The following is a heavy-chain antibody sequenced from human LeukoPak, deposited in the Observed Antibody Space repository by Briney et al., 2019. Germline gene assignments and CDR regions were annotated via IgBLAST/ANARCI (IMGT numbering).Heavy chain of an antibody. CDR2: IYHSGST. D-gene: IGHD3-22*01. CDR3: ARAPGGSGYYFDY. CDR1: GGSISSSNW. Sequence: SGTLSLTCAVSGGSISSSNWWSWVRQPPGKGLEWIGEIYHSGSTNYNPSLKSRVTISVDTSKNQFSLKLSSVTAADTAVYYCARAPGGSGYYFDYWGQGTLVTVSS. V-gene: IGHV4-4*02. J-gene: IGHJ4*02.